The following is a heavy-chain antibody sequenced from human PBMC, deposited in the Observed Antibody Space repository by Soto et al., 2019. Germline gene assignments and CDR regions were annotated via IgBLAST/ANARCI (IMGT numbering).Heavy chain of an antibody. CDR1: GFTFGDYA. D-gene: IGHD3-10*01. CDR3: AKDLFSMVRGASYYSYGMDV. V-gene: IGHV3-49*03. Sequence: GGSLRLSCTASGFTFGDYAMSWFRQAPGKGLEWVGFIRSKPYDGTTEYAASAKGRFTISRDDSKSIAYLQMNSLKTEDTAVYYCAKDLFSMVRGASYYSYGMDVWRQGTTVTVSS. J-gene: IGHJ6*02. CDR2: IRSKPYDGTT.